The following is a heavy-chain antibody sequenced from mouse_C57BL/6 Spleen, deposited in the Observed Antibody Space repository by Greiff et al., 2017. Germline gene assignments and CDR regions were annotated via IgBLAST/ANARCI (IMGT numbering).Heavy chain of an antibody. J-gene: IGHJ2*01. V-gene: IGHV1-42*01. Sequence: EVQLQQSGPELVKPGASVKISCKASGYSFTGYYMNWVKQSPEKSLEWIGEINPSTGGTTYNQKFKAKATLTVDKSSSTAYMQLKSLTSEDSAVYYCARRDGYDGEDYWGQGTTLTVSS. CDR1: GYSFTGYY. CDR2: INPSTGGT. CDR3: ARRDGYDGEDY. D-gene: IGHD2-2*01.